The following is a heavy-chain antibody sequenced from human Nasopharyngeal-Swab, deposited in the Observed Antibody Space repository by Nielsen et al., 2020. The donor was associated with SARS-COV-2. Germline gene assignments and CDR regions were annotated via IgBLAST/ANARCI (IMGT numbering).Heavy chain of an antibody. CDR2: IWYDGSNK. J-gene: IGHJ4*02. CDR3: ARDEVQQGTTTVGYLDY. V-gene: IGHV3-30*19. CDR1: GFTFSSYG. D-gene: IGHD4-23*01. Sequence: GESLKISCAASGFTFSSYGMHWVRQAPGKGLEWVAVIWYDGSNKYYADSVKGRFTISRDNSKNTLYLQMNSLRAEDTAVYYCARDEVQQGTTTVGYLDYWGQGTLVTVSP.